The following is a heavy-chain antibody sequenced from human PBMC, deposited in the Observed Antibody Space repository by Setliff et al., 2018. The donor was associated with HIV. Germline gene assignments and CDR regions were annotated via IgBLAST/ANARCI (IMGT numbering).Heavy chain of an antibody. CDR1: GGSISSSGYY. J-gene: IGHJ4*02. CDR2: INHSGST. CDR3: ARGAIAAAGTDY. Sequence: SETLSLTCTVSGGSISSSGYYWSWIRQPPGKGLEWIGEINHSGSTNYNPSLKSRVTISVDTSKNQFSLKLSSVTAADTAVYYCARGAIAAAGTDYWGQGTLVTVSS. V-gene: IGHV4-39*07. D-gene: IGHD6-13*01.